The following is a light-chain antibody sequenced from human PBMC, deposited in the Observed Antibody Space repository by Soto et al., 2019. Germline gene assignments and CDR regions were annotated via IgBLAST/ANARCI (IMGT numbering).Light chain of an antibody. CDR3: QNYDSSPYT. CDR2: GAS. J-gene: IGKJ2*01. CDR1: QSVASNS. Sequence: ETVLTQSPGTLSLSPGETATLSCRASQSVASNSLAWYQQKPGQAPRLLVYGASGRATDIPDRFSGRGSGTDFTLTINRLEPEDFVVYYCQNYDSSPYTFGQGTKLEIK. V-gene: IGKV3-20*01.